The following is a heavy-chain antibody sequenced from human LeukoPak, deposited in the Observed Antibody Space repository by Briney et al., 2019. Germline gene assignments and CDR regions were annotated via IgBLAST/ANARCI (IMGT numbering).Heavy chain of an antibody. V-gene: IGHV3-48*03. CDR3: ARGEYQLLHYYYYYGMDV. CDR1: GFTFSSYE. J-gene: IGHJ6*04. Sequence: QPGGSLRLSCAASGFTFSSYEMNWVRQAPGKGLEWVSYISSSGSTIYYADSVKGRFTISRDNAKNSLYLQMNSLRAEDTAVYYCARGEYQLLHYYYYYGMDVWGKGTTVTVSS. CDR2: ISSSGSTI. D-gene: IGHD2-2*01.